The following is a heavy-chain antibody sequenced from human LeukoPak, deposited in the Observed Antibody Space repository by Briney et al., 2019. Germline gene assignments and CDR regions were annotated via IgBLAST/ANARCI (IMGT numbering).Heavy chain of an antibody. J-gene: IGHJ6*04. V-gene: IGHV3-48*03. D-gene: IGHD3-9*01. CDR1: GFTFSSYE. CDR2: ISSSGSTI. Sequence: GGSLRLSCAASGFTFSSYEMNWVRQAPGKGLEWVSHISSSGSTIYYADSVKGRFTISRDNAKNSLYLQMNSLRAEDTTVYYCAREYNFDWSPDGMDVWGKGTTVTVSS. CDR3: AREYNFDWSPDGMDV.